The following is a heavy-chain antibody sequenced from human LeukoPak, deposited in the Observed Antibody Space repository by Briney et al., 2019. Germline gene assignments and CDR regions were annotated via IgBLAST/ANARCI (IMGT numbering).Heavy chain of an antibody. V-gene: IGHV5-51*01. D-gene: IGHD2-2*01. J-gene: IGHJ6*04. CDR1: GYRFTSYW. Sequence: GESLKISCKGSGYRFTSYWIGWVRPMPGKGLEWMGIIYPGDSDTRYSPSFQGQVTISADKSISTAYLQWSSLKASDTAMYYCARRSYCSSTSCYSSYYYYYGMDVWGKGTTVTVSS. CDR3: ARRSYCSSTSCYSSYYYYYGMDV. CDR2: IYPGDSDT.